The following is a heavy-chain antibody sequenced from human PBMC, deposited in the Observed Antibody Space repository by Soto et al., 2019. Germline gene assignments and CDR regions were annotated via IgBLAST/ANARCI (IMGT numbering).Heavy chain of an antibody. V-gene: IGHV3-73*01. CDR3: TRHVTDFYGMDV. CDR2: IRSKANSYAT. CDR1: GLTFSGSA. J-gene: IGHJ6*02. D-gene: IGHD3-3*01. Sequence: GGSTGLSSAASGLTFSGSAMHWVRQASGKGLEWVGRIRSKANSYATAYAASVKGRFTISRDDSKNTAYLQMNSLKTEDTAVYYCTRHVTDFYGMDVWGQGTTVTGLL.